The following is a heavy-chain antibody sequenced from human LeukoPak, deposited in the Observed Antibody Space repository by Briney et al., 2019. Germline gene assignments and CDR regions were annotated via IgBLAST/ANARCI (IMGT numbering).Heavy chain of an antibody. J-gene: IGHJ4*02. CDR3: ARDRGVMGFDS. CDR1: GGSISNYY. Sequence: SETLSLTCTVSGGSISNYYWSWIRQSPGKGLEWIGYIYYNGESNYNPSLKSRVTISVDTSKNQFALRLTSETAADTAVYYCARDRGVMGFDSWGQGTLVTVSS. CDR2: IYYNGES. D-gene: IGHD3-10*01. V-gene: IGHV4-59*01.